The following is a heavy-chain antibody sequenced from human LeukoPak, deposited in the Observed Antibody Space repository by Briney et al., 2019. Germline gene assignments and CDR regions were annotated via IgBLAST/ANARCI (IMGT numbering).Heavy chain of an antibody. CDR2: ISSNGGST. Sequence: GSLRLSCAASGFTFSSYAMHWVRQAPGKGLEYVSAISSNGGSTYYANSVKGRFTISRDNSKNTLYLQMGSLRAEDMAVYYCARDSGGYSYGFPDYWGQGTLVTVSS. V-gene: IGHV3-64*01. D-gene: IGHD5-18*01. J-gene: IGHJ4*02. CDR3: ARDSGGYSYGFPDY. CDR1: GFTFSSYA.